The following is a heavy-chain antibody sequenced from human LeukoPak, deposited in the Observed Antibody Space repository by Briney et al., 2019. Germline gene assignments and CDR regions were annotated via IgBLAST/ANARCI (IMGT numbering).Heavy chain of an antibody. Sequence: PSETLSLTCAVYGGSFSGYYWSWIRQPPGKGLEWIGEINHSGSTNYNPSLKSRVTISVDTSKNQFSLKLSSVTAADTAVYYCALWFGGGFDYWGQGTLVTVSS. D-gene: IGHD3-10*01. CDR2: INHSGST. CDR1: GGSFSGYY. CDR3: ALWFGGGFDY. J-gene: IGHJ4*02. V-gene: IGHV4-34*01.